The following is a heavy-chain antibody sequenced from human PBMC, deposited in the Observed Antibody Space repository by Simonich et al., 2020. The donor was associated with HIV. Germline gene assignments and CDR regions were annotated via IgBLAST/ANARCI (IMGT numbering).Heavy chain of an antibody. Sequence: QVQLVQSGAEVKKPGASVKVSCKVSGYTLTELSMHWVRQAPGKGVEWMGGVNPEDYDPIHAQKFQGRVTMTEDTSADTAYMELSRLRLDDTAMYYCARGDWVYSSGWSRNIWGQGTMVTVSS. CDR2: VNPEDYDP. CDR1: GYTLTELS. D-gene: IGHD6-19*01. J-gene: IGHJ3*02. V-gene: IGHV1-24*01. CDR3: ARGDWVYSSGWSRNI.